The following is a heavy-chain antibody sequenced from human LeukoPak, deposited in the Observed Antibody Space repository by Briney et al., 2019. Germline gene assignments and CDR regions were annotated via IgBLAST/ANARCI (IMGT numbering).Heavy chain of an antibody. CDR1: GFTFSIYA. J-gene: IGHJ4*02. CDR3: ARDWDDSPGYYYFGEGY. Sequence: GRSLRLSCAASGFTFSIYAMHWVRQAPGKGLEWVAVISYDGREKYYADSVEGRFTISRDNSKNAVYLEMNSLRAEDAAVFYCARDWDDSPGYYYFGEGYWGQGTLVTVSS. D-gene: IGHD3-22*01. CDR2: ISYDGREK. V-gene: IGHV3-30*04.